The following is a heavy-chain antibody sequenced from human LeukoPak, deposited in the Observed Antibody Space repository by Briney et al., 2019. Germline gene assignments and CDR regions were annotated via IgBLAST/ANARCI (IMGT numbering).Heavy chain of an antibody. CDR3: AKGRRTGFVDY. CDR2: INPDGSST. CDR1: GFTFSSYW. D-gene: IGHD1-1*01. Sequence: GGSLRLSCVASGFTFSSYWMHWVRQAPGKGLVWVLRINPDGSSTTYADSVKGRFTVSRDNSKSLLFLQMESLRHDDTGIYYCAKGRRTGFVDYWGQGALVTVSS. J-gene: IGHJ4*02. V-gene: IGHV3-74*01.